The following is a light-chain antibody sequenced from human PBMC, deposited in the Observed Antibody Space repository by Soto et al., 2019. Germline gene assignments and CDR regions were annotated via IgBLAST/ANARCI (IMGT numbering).Light chain of an antibody. CDR3: QQYGSSLTWT. CDR2: GAS. CDR1: QSVSSSY. Sequence: DIALTQSPDTLSVSPGERATLSCRASQSVSSSYLAWYQQKPGQAPRLLIYGASSRATGIPDRFSGSGSGTDFTLTISRLEPEDFAVYYCQQYGSSLTWTFGQGTKVDIK. V-gene: IGKV3-20*01. J-gene: IGKJ1*01.